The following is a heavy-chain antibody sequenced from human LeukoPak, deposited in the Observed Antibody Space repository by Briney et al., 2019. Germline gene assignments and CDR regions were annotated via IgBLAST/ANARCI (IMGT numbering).Heavy chain of an antibody. CDR1: GGSISSGSYY. Sequence: PSETLSLTCTVSGGSISSGSYYWSWIRQPAGKGLEWIGRIYTSGSTNYNPSLKSRVTISVDTSKNQFSLKLSSVTAADTAVYYCAREHGSGSYSRFDPWGQGTLVTVSS. V-gene: IGHV4-61*02. D-gene: IGHD3-10*01. CDR2: IYTSGST. CDR3: AREHGSGSYSRFDP. J-gene: IGHJ5*02.